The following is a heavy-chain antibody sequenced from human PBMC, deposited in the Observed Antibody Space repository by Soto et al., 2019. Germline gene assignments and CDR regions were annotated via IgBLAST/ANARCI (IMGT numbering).Heavy chain of an antibody. CDR2: IWYDGSNK. J-gene: IGHJ6*03. V-gene: IGHV3-33*01. Sequence: SLRLSCAASGFTFSSYGMHWVRQAPGKGLEWVAVIWYDGSNKYYADSVKGRFTISRDNSKDTLYLQMNSLRAEDTAVYYCARDGTVVVPAAMREYSYYYMDVWGKGTTVTVSS. D-gene: IGHD2-2*01. CDR3: ARDGTVVVPAAMREYSYYYMDV. CDR1: GFTFSSYG.